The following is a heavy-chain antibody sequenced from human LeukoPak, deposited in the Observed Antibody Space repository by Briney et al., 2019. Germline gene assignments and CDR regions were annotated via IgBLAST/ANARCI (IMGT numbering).Heavy chain of an antibody. CDR1: GVSISSGGYY. D-gene: IGHD1-14*01. Sequence: SETLSLTCTVSGVSISSGGYYWNWVRQSPGKGLEWIGCIHHSGSLHYTPSLKSRVTISVDRSNNQFSLKLTSVTAADTAVYYCARGTDARKVGYWGQGTLVTVSS. V-gene: IGHV4-30-2*06. CDR3: ARGTDARKVGY. CDR2: IHHSGSL. J-gene: IGHJ4*02.